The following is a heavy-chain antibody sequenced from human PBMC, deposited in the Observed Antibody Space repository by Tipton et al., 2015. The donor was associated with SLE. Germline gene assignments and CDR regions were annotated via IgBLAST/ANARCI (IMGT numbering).Heavy chain of an antibody. CDR3: ARAGSSSYFEVRTWFDP. D-gene: IGHD6-13*01. J-gene: IGHJ5*02. CDR2: IKHRGST. V-gene: IGHV4-38-2*01. Sequence: TLSLTRVVSGYSIGRGYPWGWILQPPGKGLEWIASIKHRGSTYYNPSLKSRVTISVDTSKNHFFLTLNSVTAADTAVYFCARAGSSSYFEVRTWFDPWGQGTLVTVSS. CDR1: GYSIGRGYP.